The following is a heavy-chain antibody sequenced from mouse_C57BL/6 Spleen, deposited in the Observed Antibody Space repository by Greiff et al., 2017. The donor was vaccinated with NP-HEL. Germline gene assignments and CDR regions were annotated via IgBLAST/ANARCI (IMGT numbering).Heavy chain of an antibody. D-gene: IGHD2-1*01. V-gene: IGHV1-81*01. CDR1: GYTFTSYG. CDR2: IYPRSGNT. Sequence: VKLMESGAELMKPGASVKLSCKASGYTFTSYGISWVKQRTGQGLEWIGEIYPRSGNTYYNEKFKGKATLTADKSSSTAYMELRSLTSEDSAVYFCARWGGNLWGQGTTLTVSS. CDR3: ARWGGNL. J-gene: IGHJ2*01.